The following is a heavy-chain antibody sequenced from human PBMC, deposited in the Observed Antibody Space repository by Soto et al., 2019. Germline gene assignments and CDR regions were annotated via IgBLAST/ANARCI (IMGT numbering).Heavy chain of an antibody. D-gene: IGHD1-7*01. CDR1: GYTFTDYY. CDR3: ARKLELRGSYYYYYDMDV. Sequence: AAVKVSCKASGYTFTDYYMHWVRQAPGQGLEWMGWINPNSGGTNYAQKFQGRVTMTRDTSISTAYMELSRLRSDDTAVYYCARKLELRGSYYYYYDMDVWGQGTTVTVSS. CDR2: INPNSGGT. J-gene: IGHJ6*02. V-gene: IGHV1-2*02.